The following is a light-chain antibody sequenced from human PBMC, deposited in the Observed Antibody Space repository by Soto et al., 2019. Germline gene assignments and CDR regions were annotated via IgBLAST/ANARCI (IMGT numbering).Light chain of an antibody. CDR3: QQYNSYST. Sequence: DIQMTQSPSTLSASVGDRVTITCRASQSISDWLAWYQQKPGKAPKLLIYKASSLESGVPPRFSGSGSGTEFTLTISSLQPDDFATYYYQQYNSYSTFGLGTKVEIK. CDR2: KAS. CDR1: QSISDW. V-gene: IGKV1-5*03. J-gene: IGKJ1*01.